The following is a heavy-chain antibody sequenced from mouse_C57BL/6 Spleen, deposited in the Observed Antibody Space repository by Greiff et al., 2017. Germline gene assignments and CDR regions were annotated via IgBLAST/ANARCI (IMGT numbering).Heavy chain of an antibody. CDR2: IYPGDGDT. CDR3: ARSGVVASYYYAMDY. V-gene: IGHV1-80*01. CDR1: GYAFSSYW. D-gene: IGHD1-1*01. J-gene: IGHJ4*01. Sequence: VQLQPSGAELVKPGASVKISCKASGYAFSSYWMNWVKQRPGKGLEWIGQIYPGDGDTNYNGKFKGKATLTADKSSSTAYMQLSSLTSEDSAVYFCARSGVVASYYYAMDYWGQGTSVTVSS.